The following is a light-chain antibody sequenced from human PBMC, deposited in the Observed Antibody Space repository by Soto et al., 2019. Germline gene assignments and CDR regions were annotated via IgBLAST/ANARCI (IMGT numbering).Light chain of an antibody. V-gene: IGLV2-14*03. Sequence: QSALTQPASVSGSPGQSITISCTGTSDDVGTYDYVSWYQQHPGKVPKLMIFDVSHRPSGVSNRFSGSKSGSTASLTISGLQAEDEADYYCRSYTGINTLYVFGSGTKVTVL. CDR3: RSYTGINTLYV. CDR1: SDDVGTYDY. CDR2: DVS. J-gene: IGLJ1*01.